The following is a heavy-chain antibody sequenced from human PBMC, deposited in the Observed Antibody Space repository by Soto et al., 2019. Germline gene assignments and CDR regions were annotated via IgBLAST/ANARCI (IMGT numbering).Heavy chain of an antibody. J-gene: IGHJ4*02. CDR1: GFTFSSYW. V-gene: IGHV3-7*01. D-gene: IGHD2-2*01. Sequence: GGSLRLSCAASGFTFSSYWMSWVRQAPGKGLEWVANIKQDGSEKYYVDSVKGRFTISRDNAKNSLYLQMNSLRAEDTAVYYCARIVVVPAAMLGEFDYWGQGTLVTVSS. CDR3: ARIVVVPAAMLGEFDY. CDR2: IKQDGSEK.